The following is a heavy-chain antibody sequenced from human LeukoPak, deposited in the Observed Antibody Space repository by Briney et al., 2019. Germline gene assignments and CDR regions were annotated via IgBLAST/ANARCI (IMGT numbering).Heavy chain of an antibody. D-gene: IGHD6-13*01. CDR3: VREGVSSSWNNWYFDL. Sequence: GGSLRLSCAASGFTFSSYGMHWVRQAPGKGLEWVSFISYDGRNTHFADSVKGRFTISRDNSKNTLSLQMNSLRADDTAVYYCVREGVSSSWNNWYFDLWGRGTLVTVSS. CDR2: ISYDGRNT. J-gene: IGHJ2*01. V-gene: IGHV3-30*19. CDR1: GFTFSSYG.